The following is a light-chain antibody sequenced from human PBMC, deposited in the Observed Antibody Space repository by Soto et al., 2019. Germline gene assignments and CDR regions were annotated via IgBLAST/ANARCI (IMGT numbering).Light chain of an antibody. CDR1: QSVSSNY. CDR2: GAS. Sequence: EIVLTQSPGTLSLSPGERATLSCRASQSVSSNYLAWYLQKPGQAPRLLIYGASTRATGIPDRFSGGGSGTDFSLTISRLEPEDCAVFYCQQYGSSPRTFGQGTKVDIK. J-gene: IGKJ1*01. V-gene: IGKV3-20*01. CDR3: QQYGSSPRT.